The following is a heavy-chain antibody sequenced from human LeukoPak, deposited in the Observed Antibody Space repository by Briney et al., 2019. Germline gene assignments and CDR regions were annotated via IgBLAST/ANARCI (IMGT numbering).Heavy chain of an antibody. CDR3: ARERYSSGWVDY. V-gene: IGHV4-59*01. Sequence: SETLSLTCTVSGGSISSYYWSWIRQPPGKGLEWIGYIYYSGSTNYNPSLNSRVTISVDTSKNQFSLKLSSVTAADTAVYYCARERYSSGWVDYWGQGTLVTVSS. D-gene: IGHD6-19*01. J-gene: IGHJ4*02. CDR2: IYYSGST. CDR1: GGSISSYY.